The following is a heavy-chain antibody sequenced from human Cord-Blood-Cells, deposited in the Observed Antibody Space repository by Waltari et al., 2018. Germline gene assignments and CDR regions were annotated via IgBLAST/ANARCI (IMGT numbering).Heavy chain of an antibody. CDR1: GFTFSSYA. J-gene: IGHJ4*02. CDR3: AKSALRLTGYDY. D-gene: IGHD3-9*01. CDR2: IMGSGGST. V-gene: IGHV3-23*01. Sequence: EVQLLESGGGLVQPGGSLRLSCADSGFTFSSYAMSWVRQAPGKGLEWVSAIMGSGGSTYYADSVKGRFTISRDNSKNTLYLQMNSLRAEDMAVYYCAKSALRLTGYDYWGQGTLVTVSS.